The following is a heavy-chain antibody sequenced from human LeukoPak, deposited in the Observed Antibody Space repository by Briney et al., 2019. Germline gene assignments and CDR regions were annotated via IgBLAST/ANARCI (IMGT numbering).Heavy chain of an antibody. CDR1: GFTFTSSA. J-gene: IGHJ3*02. D-gene: IGHD4-17*01. CDR3: AADRHGDYGLPAFDI. CDR2: IVVGSGNT. V-gene: IGHV1-58*02. Sequence: SVKVSCKASGFTFTSSAMQWVRQARGQRLEWIGWIVVGSGNTNYAQKFQERVTITRDMSTSTAYMELSSLRSEDTAVYYCAADRHGDYGLPAFDIWGQGTMVTVSS.